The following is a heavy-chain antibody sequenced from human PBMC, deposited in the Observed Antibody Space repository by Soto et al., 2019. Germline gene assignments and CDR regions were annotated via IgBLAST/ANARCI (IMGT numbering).Heavy chain of an antibody. D-gene: IGHD3-22*01. Sequence: PXESLQLSCAASGFTFSSYSMNWVRQAPGKGLEWVSSISSSSSYIYYADSVKGRFTTSRDNAKNSLYLQMNSLRAEDTAVYYCARGSSGSFGDAFDIWGQGTMVTVSS. V-gene: IGHV3-21*01. CDR2: ISSSSSYI. CDR1: GFTFSSYS. CDR3: ARGSSGSFGDAFDI. J-gene: IGHJ3*02.